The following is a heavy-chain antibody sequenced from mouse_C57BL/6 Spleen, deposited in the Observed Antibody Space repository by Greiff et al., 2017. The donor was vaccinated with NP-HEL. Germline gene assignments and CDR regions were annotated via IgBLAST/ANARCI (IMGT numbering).Heavy chain of an antibody. Sequence: EVMLVESGGGLVKPGGSLKLSCAASGFTFSSYAMSWVRQTPEKRLEWVATISDGGSYTYYPDNVKGRFTISRDNAKNNLYLQMSHLKSEDTAMYYCAREPDYSFDYWGQGTTLTVSS. CDR2: ISDGGSYT. J-gene: IGHJ2*01. V-gene: IGHV5-4*01. CDR3: AREPDYSFDY. CDR1: GFTFSSYA. D-gene: IGHD2-4*01.